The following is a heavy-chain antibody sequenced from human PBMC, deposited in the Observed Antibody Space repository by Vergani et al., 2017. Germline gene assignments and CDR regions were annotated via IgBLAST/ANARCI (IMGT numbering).Heavy chain of an antibody. V-gene: IGHV4-34*01. CDR2: INHSGST. CDR1: GGSFSGYY. J-gene: IGHJ4*02. CDR3: ARVGGPYYFDY. Sequence: QVQLQQWGAGLLKPSETLSLTCAVYGGSFSGYYWSWIRQPPGKGLEWIGEINHSGSTNYNTSLKSRVTISVDTSKNQFSLNLSSVTAADTAVYYCARVGGPYYFDYWGQGTLVTVSS. D-gene: IGHD2-15*01.